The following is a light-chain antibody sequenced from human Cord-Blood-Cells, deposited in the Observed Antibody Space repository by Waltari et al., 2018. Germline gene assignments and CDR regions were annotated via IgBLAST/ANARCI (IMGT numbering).Light chain of an antibody. CDR3: SSYTSSSTLV. V-gene: IGLV2-14*01. Sequence: QSALTQPASVSGSPGQSITISCTGTSSDVGGYHYVSWYQQHPGKAPKLMIYDVSNRPLGVSNRFSGSKSGNTASLTISGLQAEDEADYYCSSYTSSSTLVFGGGTKLTVL. CDR2: DVS. J-gene: IGLJ2*01. CDR1: SSDVGGYHY.